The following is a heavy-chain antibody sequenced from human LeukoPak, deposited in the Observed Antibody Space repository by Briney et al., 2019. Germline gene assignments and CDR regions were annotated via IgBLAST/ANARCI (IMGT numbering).Heavy chain of an antibody. D-gene: IGHD3-22*01. CDR1: GFTFSSYA. J-gene: IGHJ3*02. CDR2: ISYDGSNK. CDR3: ARGYYYDSSGYYYFGATLDAFDI. V-gene: IGHV3-30*04. Sequence: GGSLRLSCAASGFTFSSYAMHWVRQAPGKGLEWVAVISYDGSNKYYADSVKGRFTISRDNSKSTLYLQMNSLRAEDAAVYYCARGYYYDSSGYYYFGATLDAFDIWGQGTMVTVSS.